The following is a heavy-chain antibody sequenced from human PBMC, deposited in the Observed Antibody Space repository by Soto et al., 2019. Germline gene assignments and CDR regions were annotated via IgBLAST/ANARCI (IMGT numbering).Heavy chain of an antibody. CDR2: IIPIFGTG. CDR1: AGTFSSSA. CDR3: ARHTQLPKHQLGRVSDSYQCAIDV. J-gene: IGHJ6*02. D-gene: IGHD6-13*01. Sequence: SVKVSCKASAGTFSSSAISWVRQAPGQGLEWMGGIIPIFGTGNYAQKFQGRVTITADESTSTAYMELSSLRSEDTAVYYCARHTQLPKHQLGRVSDSYQCAIDVWGHGNTVNVS. V-gene: IGHV1-69*13.